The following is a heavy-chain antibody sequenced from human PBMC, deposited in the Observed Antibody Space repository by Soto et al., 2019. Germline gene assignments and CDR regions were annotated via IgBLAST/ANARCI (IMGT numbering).Heavy chain of an antibody. Sequence: SETLSLTCIVSGTSVRHFYWSWIRQSAGKGLEWIGRVYSTGTTKFNPSLKSRLTMSMDMSKNQVSLNLTSVTAADAAVYYCVRDRADFSSTYYHYFSVWGRGTLVTVSS. CDR2: VYSTGTT. J-gene: IGHJ2*01. CDR1: GTSVRHFY. CDR3: VRDRADFSSTYYHYFSV. V-gene: IGHV4-4*07. D-gene: IGHD6-13*01.